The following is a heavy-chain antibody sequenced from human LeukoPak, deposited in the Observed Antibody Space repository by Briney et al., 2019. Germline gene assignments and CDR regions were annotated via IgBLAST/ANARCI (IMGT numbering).Heavy chain of an antibody. CDR3: ARGAVAGYFDS. CDR1: GYTFTTYA. CDR2: ISTSTGNP. J-gene: IGHJ4*02. V-gene: IGHV7-4-1*02. D-gene: IGHD6-19*01. Sequence: GASVKVSCKASGYTFTTYAMNWVRQAPGQGLEWMGWISTSTGNPTYAQGFTGRFVFSLDTSVSTAYLQINSLKAEDTAIYYCARGAVAGYFDSWGQGTLVTVSS.